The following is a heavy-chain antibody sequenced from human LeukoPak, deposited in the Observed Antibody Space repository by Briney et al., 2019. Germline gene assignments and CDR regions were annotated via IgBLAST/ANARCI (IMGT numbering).Heavy chain of an antibody. J-gene: IGHJ4*02. D-gene: IGHD6-6*01. CDR2: IIPIFGTA. Sequence: SVKVSCKASLGTFSSYAISWVRQAPGQGLEWVGGIIPIFGTANYAQKFQGRVTITTDESTSTAYMELSSLRSEETAVYYCASANGFGSSWVAYYFDYWGQGTLVTVSS. CDR3: ASANGFGSSWVAYYFDY. V-gene: IGHV1-69*05. CDR1: LGTFSSYA.